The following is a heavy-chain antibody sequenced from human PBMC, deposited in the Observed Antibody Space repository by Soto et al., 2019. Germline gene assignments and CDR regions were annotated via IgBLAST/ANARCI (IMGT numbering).Heavy chain of an antibody. CDR3: AREKVQATRGHQGYNSDRSGYYDY. D-gene: IGHD3-22*01. Sequence: GGSLRLSCAASGFTVSNTYMTWVRQAPGKGLEWVSVIYRGGSSYFSDSVAGRFTISRDNAKNTRYLQMNNLRAEDTAVYYCAREKVQATRGHQGYNSDRSGYYDYWGQGTLVTVSS. CDR2: IYRGGSS. V-gene: IGHV3-66*01. J-gene: IGHJ4*02. CDR1: GFTVSNTY.